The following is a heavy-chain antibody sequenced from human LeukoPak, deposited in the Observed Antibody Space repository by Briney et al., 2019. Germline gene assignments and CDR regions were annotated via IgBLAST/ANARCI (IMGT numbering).Heavy chain of an antibody. J-gene: IGHJ4*02. CDR3: ARRDSGGYYYFYY. D-gene: IGHD3-22*01. CDR1: GFTVSSNY. CDR2: IYSGGST. V-gene: IGHV3-66*01. Sequence: PGGSLRLSCAVSGFTVSSNYMSWVRQAPGKGLEWVSVIYSGGSTYYADSVKGRFTVSRDNSKNTLYLQMYSLRAEDTAVYYCARRDSGGYYYFYYWGQGTLVTVSS.